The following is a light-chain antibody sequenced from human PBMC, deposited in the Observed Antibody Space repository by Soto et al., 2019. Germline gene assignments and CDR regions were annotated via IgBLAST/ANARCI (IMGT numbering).Light chain of an antibody. CDR3: QQYGSSPRT. Sequence: ETVWTQSPATLSLSPGERATLSCRASRSISTYLAWYQQKPGQAPRLLIYGASSRATGIPDRFSGSGSGTDFTLTISRLEPEDFAVYYCQQYGSSPRTFGQGTKVDIK. J-gene: IGKJ1*01. CDR1: RSISTY. V-gene: IGKV3-20*01. CDR2: GAS.